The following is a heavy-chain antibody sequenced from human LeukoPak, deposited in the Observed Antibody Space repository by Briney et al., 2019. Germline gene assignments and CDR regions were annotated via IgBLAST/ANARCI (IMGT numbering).Heavy chain of an antibody. Sequence: PSETLSLTCAVYGGSFSGYYWNWISHPPGNGLEWIGEINHSGSTNYNPSLKSRVTISVDTSKNQFSLKLSSVTAADTAVYYCARGEVGKDYWGQGTLVTVSS. V-gene: IGHV4-34*01. CDR2: INHSGST. D-gene: IGHD1-26*01. J-gene: IGHJ4*02. CDR3: ARGEVGKDY. CDR1: GGSFSGYY.